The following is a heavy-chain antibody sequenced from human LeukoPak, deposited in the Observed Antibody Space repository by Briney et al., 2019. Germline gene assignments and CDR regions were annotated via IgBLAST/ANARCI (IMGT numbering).Heavy chain of an antibody. J-gene: IGHJ4*02. CDR1: GFTFNTLW. CDR2: IRHDGSAR. Sequence: GGSLRLSCVASGFTFNTLWMTWVRQAPGKGLEGVANIRHDGSARYYGDSVKGRFTISRDDAKNSLFLQMNSLRADGTALYYCARDNSGFDYWGQGTLVTVSS. CDR3: ARDNSGFDY. D-gene: IGHD6-19*01. V-gene: IGHV3-7*01.